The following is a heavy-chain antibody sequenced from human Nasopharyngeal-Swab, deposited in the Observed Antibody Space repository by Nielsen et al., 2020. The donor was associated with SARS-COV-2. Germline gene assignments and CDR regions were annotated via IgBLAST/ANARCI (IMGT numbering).Heavy chain of an antibody. Sequence: WIRHPPFKVLEWIWYIYYTLSTNYNPSLKIRFTMSVDTSKNQFSLKLSSVTAADTAVYYCASSADYGPTKAYCALDVWGQGTTVTVSS. CDR2: IYYTLST. J-gene: IGHJ6*02. D-gene: IGHD4-17*01. V-gene: IGHV4-59*01. CDR3: ASSADYGPTKAYCALDV.